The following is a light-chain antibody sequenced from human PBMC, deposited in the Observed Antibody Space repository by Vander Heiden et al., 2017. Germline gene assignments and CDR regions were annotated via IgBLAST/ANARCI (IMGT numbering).Light chain of an antibody. CDR2: LTS. J-gene: IGKJ5*01. V-gene: IGKV1-39*01. Sequence: DIQMTQSPFSLSASVGERVTITCRASQSIGKYLNWYGQKPGKAPKLLIFLTSSLQSGAPSRFTGSGSGTEFTLTINGLQPEDFATYYCQQSDSAPDTFGQGTRMEIK. CDR3: QQSDSAPDT. CDR1: QSIGKY.